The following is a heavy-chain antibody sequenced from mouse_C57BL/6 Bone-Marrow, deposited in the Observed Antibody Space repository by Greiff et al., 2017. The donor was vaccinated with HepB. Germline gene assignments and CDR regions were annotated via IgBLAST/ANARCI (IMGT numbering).Heavy chain of an antibody. V-gene: IGHV1-61*01. CDR3: ARRGYSNWFAY. CDR2: IYPSDSET. D-gene: IGHD2-5*01. J-gene: IGHJ3*01. CDR1: GYTFTSYW. Sequence: QVHVKQPGAELVRPGSSVKLSCKASGYTFTSYWMDWVKQRPGQGLEWIGNIYPSDSETHYNQKFKDKATLTVDKSSSTAYMQLSSLTSEDSAVYYCARRGYSNWFAYWGQGTLVTVSA.